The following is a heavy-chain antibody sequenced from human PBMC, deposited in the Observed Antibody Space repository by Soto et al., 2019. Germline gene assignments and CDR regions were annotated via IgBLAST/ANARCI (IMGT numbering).Heavy chain of an antibody. V-gene: IGHV5-51*03. CDR3: ARLKSMAGTSVLDY. Sequence: VQLVQSGAEVKKPGESLKISCQASGYKFTTYWICWLRQMPGKGLEWMGIIWPGDSDSRYSPSFQGQVTISVDNSINTADLQWSSLRASDTATYYCARLKSMAGTSVLDYWGHGTLITVSS. D-gene: IGHD6-19*01. J-gene: IGHJ4*01. CDR1: GYKFTTYW. CDR2: IWPGDSDS.